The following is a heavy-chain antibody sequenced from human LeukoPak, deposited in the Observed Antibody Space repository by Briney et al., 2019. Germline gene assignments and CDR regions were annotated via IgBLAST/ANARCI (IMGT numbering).Heavy chain of an antibody. CDR1: GGSFSGYY. D-gene: IGHD2-15*01. V-gene: IGHV4-34*01. CDR3: ARGYCSGGSCYPLKSIYYYMDV. CDR2: INHSGST. Sequence: SETLSLTCAVYGGSFSGYYWNWIRQPPGKGLEWIGEINHSGSTNYNLSLKSRVTISVDTSKNQFSLKLTSVTAADTAVYYCARGYCSGGSCYPLKSIYYYMDVWGKGTTVTFSS. J-gene: IGHJ6*03.